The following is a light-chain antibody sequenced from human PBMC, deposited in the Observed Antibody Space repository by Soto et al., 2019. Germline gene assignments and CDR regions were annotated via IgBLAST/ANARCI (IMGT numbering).Light chain of an antibody. J-gene: IGKJ5*01. CDR3: QQHGQWPIT. CDR2: GIS. V-gene: IGKV3D-15*01. Sequence: EIVMTQSPATLSVSPGGRATLSCRASQSVNSNYLAWYQRKPGQAPRLLIYGISKRATDIPDRFSGSGSGTEFTLTISSLQPEDFATYYCQQHGQWPITFGQGTRLEIK. CDR1: QSVNSN.